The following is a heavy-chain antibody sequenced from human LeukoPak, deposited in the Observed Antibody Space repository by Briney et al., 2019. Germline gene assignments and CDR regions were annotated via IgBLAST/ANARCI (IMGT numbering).Heavy chain of an antibody. CDR1: GLTFNNYA. CDR3: AKGGWEPTPLDAFDI. D-gene: IGHD1-26*01. Sequence: PGGSLRLSCAVSGLTFNNYAMSWVRQAPGKGLEWVSAISGSGGSTYYADSVKGRFTISRDNSKNTLYLQMNSLRAEDTAVYYCAKGGWEPTPLDAFDIWGQGTMVTVSS. CDR2: ISGSGGST. J-gene: IGHJ3*02. V-gene: IGHV3-23*01.